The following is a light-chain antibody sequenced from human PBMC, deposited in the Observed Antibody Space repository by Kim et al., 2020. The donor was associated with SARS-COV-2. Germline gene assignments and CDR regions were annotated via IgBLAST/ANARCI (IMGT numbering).Light chain of an antibody. CDR1: QSISSY. Sequence: SASVRDRETITCGASQSISSYLNWYQQRPVKAPSLLVYGASSLQSGVPERFSGSGSGTDLTLTISSLQPEDFATYYCQQSSSSRTFGQGTKVEIK. J-gene: IGKJ1*01. CDR2: GAS. V-gene: IGKV1-39*01. CDR3: QQSSSSRT.